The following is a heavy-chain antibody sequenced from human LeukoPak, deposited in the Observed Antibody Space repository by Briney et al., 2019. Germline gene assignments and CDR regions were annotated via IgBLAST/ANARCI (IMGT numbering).Heavy chain of an antibody. CDR2: IKQDESQK. Sequence: PGGSLRLSCAASGFTFTGYWMVWVRQAPGKGLEWVANIKQDESQKHYVDSVKGRFTISRDNAKKSLYLQMNNLRAEDTGVYYCAREDWGPDYWGQGTLVTVSS. D-gene: IGHD7-27*01. V-gene: IGHV3-7*01. CDR1: GFTFTGYW. J-gene: IGHJ4*02. CDR3: AREDWGPDY.